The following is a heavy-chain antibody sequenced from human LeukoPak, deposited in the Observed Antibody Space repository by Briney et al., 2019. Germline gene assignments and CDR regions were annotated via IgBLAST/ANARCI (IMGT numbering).Heavy chain of an antibody. D-gene: IGHD5-18*01. CDR2: IYSGGST. V-gene: IGHV3-66*02. Sequence: GGSLRLSCAASGFTVSSNYMSWVRHAPGKGLEWVSVIYSGGSTYYADSVKGRFTISRDTSKNTLYLQMNSLRAEDTAVYYCARGGYRLSVTFDYWGQGTLVTVSS. CDR3: ARGGYRLSVTFDY. CDR1: GFTVSSNY. J-gene: IGHJ4*02.